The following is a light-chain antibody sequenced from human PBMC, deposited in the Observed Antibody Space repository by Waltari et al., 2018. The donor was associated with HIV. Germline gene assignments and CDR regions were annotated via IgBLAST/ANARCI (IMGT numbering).Light chain of an antibody. CDR1: QAIGAN. V-gene: IGKV1-39*01. CDR2: AAS. Sequence: DFQMAKSPSSLAASVGDRVTLSCRTSQAIGANLNWYQRKSGKAPTLLLYAASILHTNVSSRFSGGGSGTNFTLTINSLQPDDSATYYCQQTSLLPRTFGRGTRLEI. CDR3: QQTSLLPRT. J-gene: IGKJ5*01.